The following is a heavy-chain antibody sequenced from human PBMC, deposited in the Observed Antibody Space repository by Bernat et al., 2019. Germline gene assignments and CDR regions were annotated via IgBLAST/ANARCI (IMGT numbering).Heavy chain of an antibody. J-gene: IGHJ4*02. D-gene: IGHD4-23*01. CDR1: GFIFSNYA. V-gene: IGHV3-30-3*01. CDR3: AREGPTTVVSFDY. CDR2: ISYDGSNK. Sequence: VQLLESGGGLVQPGGSLRLSCAASGFIFSNYAMSWVRQAPGKGLEWVAVISYDGSNKYYADSVKGRFTISRDNSKNTLYLQMNSLRAEDTAVYYCAREGPTTVVSFDYWGQGTLVTISS.